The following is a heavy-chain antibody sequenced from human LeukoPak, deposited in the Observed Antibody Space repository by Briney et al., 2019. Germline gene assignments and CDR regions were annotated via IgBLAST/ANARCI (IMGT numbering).Heavy chain of an antibody. V-gene: IGHV3-30*02. CDR2: IRYDGSNK. Sequence: GGSLRLSCAASGFTFSSYGMHWVRQAPGKGLEWVAFIRYDGSNKYYADSVKGRFTISRDNSKNTLYLQMNSLRAEDTAVYYCAKADYYGSGSYYTRVSFDIWGQGTMVTVS. J-gene: IGHJ3*02. D-gene: IGHD3-10*01. CDR1: GFTFSSYG. CDR3: AKADYYGSGSYYTRVSFDI.